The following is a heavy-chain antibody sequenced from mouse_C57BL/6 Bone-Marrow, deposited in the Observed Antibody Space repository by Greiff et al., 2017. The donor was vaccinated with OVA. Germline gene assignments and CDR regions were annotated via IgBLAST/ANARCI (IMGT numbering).Heavy chain of an antibody. V-gene: IGHV5-12*01. J-gene: IGHJ2*01. Sequence: DVKLVESGGGLVQPGGSLKLSCAASGFTFSDYYMYWVRQTPEKRLEWVAYISNGGGSTYYPDTVKGRFTISRDNAKNTLYLQMSRLKSEDTAMYYCARQGPPHYFDYWGQGTTLTVSS. CDR3: ARQGPPHYFDY. CDR1: GFTFSDYY. CDR2: ISNGGGST.